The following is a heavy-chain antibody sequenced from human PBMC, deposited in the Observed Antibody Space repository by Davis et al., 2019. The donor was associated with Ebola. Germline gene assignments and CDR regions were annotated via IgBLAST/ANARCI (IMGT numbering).Heavy chain of an antibody. CDR3: ARDVRVVPAAIDY. Sequence: GGSLRLSCAASGFTFSSYSMNWVRQAPGKGLEWVSSISSSSSYIYYADSVKGRFTISRDNAKNSLYLQMNSLRAEDTAVYYCARDVRVVPAAIDYWGQGTLVTVSS. D-gene: IGHD2-2*01. CDR1: GFTFSSYS. V-gene: IGHV3-21*04. J-gene: IGHJ4*02. CDR2: ISSSSSYI.